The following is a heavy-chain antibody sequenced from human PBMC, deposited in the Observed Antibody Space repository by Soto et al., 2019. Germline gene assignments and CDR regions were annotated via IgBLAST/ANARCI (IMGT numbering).Heavy chain of an antibody. CDR2: INPSGGST. Sequence: GASVKVSCKASGYTLTSYYMHWVRQAPGQGLEWMGIINPSGGSTSYAQKFQGRVTMTRDTSTSTVYMELSSLISVDTAVYCCARVLVKDAFDIWRQGTMVTVSS. J-gene: IGHJ3*02. D-gene: IGHD6-13*01. CDR3: ARVLVKDAFDI. V-gene: IGHV1-46*03. CDR1: GYTLTSYY.